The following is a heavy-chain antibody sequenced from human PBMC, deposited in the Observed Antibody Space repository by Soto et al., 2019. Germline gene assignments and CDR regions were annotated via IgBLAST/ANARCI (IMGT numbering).Heavy chain of an antibody. Sequence: SETLSLTCTVSGVSISSGDYYWSWIRQPPGKGLEWIAFIHFSGTTNYNPSLKSRVTISVDTPKNQFSLKLSSVTAADTAVYYCAKNWNWGSLVHWGQGTLVTVSS. J-gene: IGHJ4*02. CDR1: GVSISSGDYY. V-gene: IGHV4-61*08. CDR2: IHFSGTT. CDR3: AKNWNWGSLVH. D-gene: IGHD7-27*01.